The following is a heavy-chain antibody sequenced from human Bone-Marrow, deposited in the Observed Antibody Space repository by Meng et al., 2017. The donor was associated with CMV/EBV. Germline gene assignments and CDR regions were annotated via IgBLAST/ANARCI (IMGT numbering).Heavy chain of an antibody. J-gene: IGHJ4*02. CDR3: ARDRGAYCSSTSCSTFDY. V-gene: IGHV3-11*01. CDR1: GFTFSDYY. CDR2: ISPPADNI. Sequence: GESLKISCAASGFTFSDYYMSWIRQAPGKGLEWLSFISPPADNINYADSVKGRFTISRENARKSLYLQMNGLRAEDTAVYYCARDRGAYCSSTSCSTFDYWGQGILVTVSS. D-gene: IGHD2-2*01.